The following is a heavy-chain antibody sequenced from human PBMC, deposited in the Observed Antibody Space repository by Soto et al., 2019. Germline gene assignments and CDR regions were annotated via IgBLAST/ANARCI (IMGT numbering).Heavy chain of an antibody. Sequence: GGSLRLSCTASGFTFTSYAMSWVRQAPGKGLEWVSGISGSGGSTYYADSVKGRFTISRDNSKNTLYLQMNSLRAEDTAVYYCAKAGSWQLLFSGYYFDYWGQGTLVTVSS. V-gene: IGHV3-23*01. J-gene: IGHJ4*02. CDR2: ISGSGGST. CDR1: GFTFTSYA. CDR3: AKAGSWQLLFSGYYFDY. D-gene: IGHD2-15*01.